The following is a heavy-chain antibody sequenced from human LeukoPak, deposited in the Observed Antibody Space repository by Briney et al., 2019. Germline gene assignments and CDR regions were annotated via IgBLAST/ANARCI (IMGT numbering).Heavy chain of an antibody. Sequence: GGSLRLSCAASGFTSSSYCMKWVRHPAGKGREWVSSIRSSSSYIYYADSVKGRFTISRDNAKNSLYLQMNSLRGEDTAVYYCASVYSGYDLYYYYYMDVWGKGTTVTVSS. J-gene: IGHJ6*03. CDR2: IRSSSSYI. CDR1: GFTSSSYC. CDR3: ASVYSGYDLYYYYYMDV. V-gene: IGHV3-21*01. D-gene: IGHD5-12*01.